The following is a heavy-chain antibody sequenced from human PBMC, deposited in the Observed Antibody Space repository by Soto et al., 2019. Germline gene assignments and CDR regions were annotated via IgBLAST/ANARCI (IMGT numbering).Heavy chain of an antibody. CDR2: VFLNGIT. D-gene: IGHD6-19*01. Sequence: QVQLQESGPGLVKPSETLSLTCSVSGTSMRSYYWSWIRQSPGKGLEWIGYVFLNGITKYNPSLESRVTISVDKSKRQFSLKLRSVTTADTAVYYCALGYSSGWFDSWGQGTLVTVSS. V-gene: IGHV4-59*01. CDR3: ALGYSSGWFDS. CDR1: GTSMRSYY. J-gene: IGHJ5*01.